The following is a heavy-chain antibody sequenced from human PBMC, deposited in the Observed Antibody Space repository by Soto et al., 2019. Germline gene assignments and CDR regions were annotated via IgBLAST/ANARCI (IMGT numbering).Heavy chain of an antibody. J-gene: IGHJ5*02. CDR1: GYTFTSYD. Sequence: QVQLVQSGAEVKKPGASVKVSCKASGYTFTSYDINWVRQATGQGLEWMGWMNPNSGNTGYAQKFQVRVTMTRNTSISTAYMELSSLRSEDTAVYYCARGDLTLGELGNRWFDPWGQGTLVTVSS. D-gene: IGHD3-16*01. CDR2: MNPNSGNT. V-gene: IGHV1-8*01. CDR3: ARGDLTLGELGNRWFDP.